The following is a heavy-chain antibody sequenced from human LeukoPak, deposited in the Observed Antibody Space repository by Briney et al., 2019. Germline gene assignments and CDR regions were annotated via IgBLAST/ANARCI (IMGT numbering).Heavy chain of an antibody. Sequence: ASVKVSCKASGYTFTSYGFNWVRQAPGQGLEWMGMINPSGGSTSYAQKFQGRVTMTRDTSTRTVYMEVNSLRSEDTAVYYCARQGTYSSAIGMGYWGQGTLVTVSS. V-gene: IGHV1-46*01. J-gene: IGHJ4*02. CDR3: ARQGTYSSAIGMGY. CDR2: INPSGGST. D-gene: IGHD6-19*01. CDR1: GYTFTSYG.